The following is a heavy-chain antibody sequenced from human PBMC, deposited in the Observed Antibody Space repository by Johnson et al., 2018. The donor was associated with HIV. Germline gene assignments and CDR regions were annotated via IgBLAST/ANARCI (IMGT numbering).Heavy chain of an antibody. CDR2: ISYDGSNK. CDR1: GFTFSSYA. V-gene: IGHV3-30*04. D-gene: IGHD1-26*01. Sequence: QVQLVESGGGVVQPGRSLRLSCAASGFTFSSYAMHWVRQAPGKGLEWVAVISYDGSNKYYADSVKGRFTISRDNSKNTLYLQMNSLRAEDTAGYYCARGEAADGVVGATSAVDAFDIWGQGTMVTVSS. CDR3: ARGEAADGVVGATSAVDAFDI. J-gene: IGHJ3*02.